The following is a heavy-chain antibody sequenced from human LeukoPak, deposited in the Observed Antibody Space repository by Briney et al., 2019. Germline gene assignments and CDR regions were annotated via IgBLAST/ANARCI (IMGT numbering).Heavy chain of an antibody. CDR3: ARGLHYYDSSGYYYYYYMDV. CDR1: GFTFDDYA. Sequence: GGSLRLSCAASGFTFDDYAMHWVRQAPGKGLEWVSGISWNSGSIGYADSVKGRFTISRDNAKNTLYLQMNSLRAEDTAVYYCARGLHYYDSSGYYYYYYMDVWGKGTTVTVSS. D-gene: IGHD3-22*01. J-gene: IGHJ6*03. CDR2: ISWNSGSI. V-gene: IGHV3-9*01.